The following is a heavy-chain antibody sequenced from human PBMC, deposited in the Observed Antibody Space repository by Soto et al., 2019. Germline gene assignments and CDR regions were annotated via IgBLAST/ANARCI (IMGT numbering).Heavy chain of an antibody. Sequence: QVQLQQWGAGLLKPSETLSLTCAVYGGSFSGYYWSWIRQPPGKGLEWIGEINHSGSTNYNPSLKSRVTISVDTSKNQFSLKLSSVTAADTAVYYCARGRVAGNSGAFDIWGQGTMVTVSS. CDR1: GGSFSGYY. V-gene: IGHV4-34*01. CDR2: INHSGST. CDR3: ARGRVAGNSGAFDI. J-gene: IGHJ3*02. D-gene: IGHD6-19*01.